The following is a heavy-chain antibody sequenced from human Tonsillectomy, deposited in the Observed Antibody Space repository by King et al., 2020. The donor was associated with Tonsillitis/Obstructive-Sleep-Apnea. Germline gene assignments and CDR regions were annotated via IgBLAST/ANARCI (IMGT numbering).Heavy chain of an antibody. V-gene: IGHV3-23*04. J-gene: IGHJ6*03. D-gene: IGHD3-10*01. CDR2: ISNTGNSP. Sequence: VQLVESGGGLVQPGGSLRLSCEVSGFAFSTKAMRWVRQAPGKGLEWVSAISNTGNSPYYADSVNGRFTISRDNSKNALFLQMNSLRAEDAAVYYCVKGILWFGEEDVWGKGTTVIVSS. CDR1: GFAFSTKA. CDR3: VKGILWFGEEDV.